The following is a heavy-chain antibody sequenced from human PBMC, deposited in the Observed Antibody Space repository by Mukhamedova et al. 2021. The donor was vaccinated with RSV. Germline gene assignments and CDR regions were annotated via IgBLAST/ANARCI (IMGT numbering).Heavy chain of an antibody. J-gene: IGHJ6*03. CDR2: INWNGGST. CDR3: ARRSSSYYYYYMDV. V-gene: IGHV3-20*03. D-gene: IGHD2-2*01. Sequence: VRQAPGKGLEWVSGINWNGGSTGYADSVKGRFTISRDNAKNSLYLQMNSLRAEDTALYYCARRSSSYYYYYMDVWGKGTTVTAS.